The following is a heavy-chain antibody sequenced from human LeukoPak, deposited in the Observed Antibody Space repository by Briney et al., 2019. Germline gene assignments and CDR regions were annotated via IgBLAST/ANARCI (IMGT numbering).Heavy chain of an antibody. CDR2: INPNSGGT. Sequence: ASVKVSCKASGYTFTSYDINWVRQAPGQGLELMGWINPNSGGTNYAQKFQGRVTMTRDTPISTAYMELSRLRSDDTAVYYCARDVAAAGIGNYYYYYYMDVWGKGTTVTISS. CDR3: ARDVAAAGIGNYYYYYYMDV. J-gene: IGHJ6*03. V-gene: IGHV1-2*02. CDR1: GYTFTSYD. D-gene: IGHD6-13*01.